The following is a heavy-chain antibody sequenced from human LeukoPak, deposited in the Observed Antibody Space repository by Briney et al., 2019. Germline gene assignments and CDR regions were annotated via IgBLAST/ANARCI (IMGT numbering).Heavy chain of an antibody. CDR1: GGTFSSYT. J-gene: IGHJ4*02. V-gene: IGHV1-69*02. D-gene: IGHD3-22*01. Sequence: GASVKVSCKASGGTFSSYTISWVRQAPGQGLEWMGRIIPILGIANYAQKFQGRVTITADKSTSTVYMELSSLRSEDTAAYYCARVPLDYYDSSDLDYWGQGTLVTVSS. CDR3: ARVPLDYYDSSDLDY. CDR2: IIPILGIA.